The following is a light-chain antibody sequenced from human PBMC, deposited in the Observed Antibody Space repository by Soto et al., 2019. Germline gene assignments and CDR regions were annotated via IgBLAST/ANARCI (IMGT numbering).Light chain of an antibody. CDR2: ENS. Sequence: QSVLTQPPSVAAAPGQKVTISCSGNSSNIGSNDVSWYQQLPGKAPKLLIYENSQRPSGIPDRFSGSKSGTSATLGITGLKTGDEADYYCGTWDSSLIALFGTGTKSPS. J-gene: IGLJ1*01. V-gene: IGLV1-51*02. CDR1: SSNIGSND. CDR3: GTWDSSLIAL.